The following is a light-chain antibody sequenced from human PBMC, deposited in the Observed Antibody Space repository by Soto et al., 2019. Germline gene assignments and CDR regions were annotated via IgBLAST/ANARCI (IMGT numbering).Light chain of an antibody. CDR1: SSDVGGYNY. Sequence: QLVLTQPASVSGSPGQSITISCTGTSSDVGGYNYVSWYQQHPGKAPKLMIYDVSNRPSGVSNRCSGSTSGNTASLTISGLQAEDDADYYCSSSTSISTLVFGGGNK. J-gene: IGLJ2*01. CDR2: DVS. CDR3: SSSTSISTLV. V-gene: IGLV2-14*01.